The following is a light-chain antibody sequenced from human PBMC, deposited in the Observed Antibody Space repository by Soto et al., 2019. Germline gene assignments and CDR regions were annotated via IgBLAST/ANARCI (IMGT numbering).Light chain of an antibody. V-gene: IGLV2-14*03. CDR2: DVS. J-gene: IGLJ1*01. CDR3: TSYTTTGTYA. Sequence: QSALTQPASVSGSPGQSITISCTGASSDLGDYNYVSWYQQHPGKAPKLMIYDVSSRPSGVSDRFSGSKSGNTASLTISGLQAEDEADYYCTSYTTTGTYAFATGTKGTVL. CDR1: SSDLGDYNY.